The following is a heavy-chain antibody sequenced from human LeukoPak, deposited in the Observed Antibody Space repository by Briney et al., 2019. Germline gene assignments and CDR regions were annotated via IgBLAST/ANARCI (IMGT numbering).Heavy chain of an antibody. CDR1: GLTFSSYS. CDR2: ISSSSSTI. D-gene: IGHD5/OR15-5a*01. Sequence: GGSLRLSCAASGLTFSSYSMNWVRQAPGKGLEWVSYISSSSSTIYYADSVKGRFTISRDNAKNSLYLQMNSLRAEDTAVYYCVRDHHRRLYDSQARDTFDIWGRGTMVTVSS. J-gene: IGHJ3*02. V-gene: IGHV3-48*01. CDR3: VRDHHRRLYDSQARDTFDI.